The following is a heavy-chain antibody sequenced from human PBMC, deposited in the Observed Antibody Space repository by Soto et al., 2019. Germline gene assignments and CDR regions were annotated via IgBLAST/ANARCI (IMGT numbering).Heavy chain of an antibody. J-gene: IGHJ6*02. Sequence: ASVKVSCKASGYTFVNYGINWVRQAPGQGLEWMGWISAYHGIAHYVEKFQDRVTMTTDTSTSTAYIELRSLRSDDTAVFYFAKVTSTVTTASYYNGMDVWGQGTTVTVSS. CDR2: ISAYHGIA. CDR3: AKVTSTVTTASYYNGMDV. CDR1: GYTFVNYG. V-gene: IGHV1-18*01. D-gene: IGHD4-4*01.